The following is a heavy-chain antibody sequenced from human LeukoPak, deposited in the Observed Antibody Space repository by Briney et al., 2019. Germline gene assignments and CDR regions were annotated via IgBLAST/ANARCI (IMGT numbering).Heavy chain of an antibody. J-gene: IGHJ4*02. D-gene: IGHD2-2*02. Sequence: GGSLRLSCAASGFTFSSYGMHWVRQAPGKGLEWVAFIRYDGSNKYYADSVKGRFTISRDNSKNTLYLQMNSLRAEDTAVYYCVNTGYCSSTSCYTYPSWGFDYWGQGTLVTVSS. CDR3: VNTGYCSSTSCYTYPSWGFDY. CDR2: IRYDGSNK. CDR1: GFTFSSYG. V-gene: IGHV3-30*02.